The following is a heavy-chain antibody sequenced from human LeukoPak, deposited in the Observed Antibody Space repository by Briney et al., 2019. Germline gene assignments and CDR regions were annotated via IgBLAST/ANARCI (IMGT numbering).Heavy chain of an antibody. CDR2: ISGSGGST. J-gene: IGHJ2*01. V-gene: IGHV3-23*01. CDR1: GFTFSSYA. D-gene: IGHD2-2*01. CDR3: ARDSSRTWYFDL. Sequence: GGSLRLSCAASGFTFSSYAMSWVRQAPGKGLEWVSAISGSGGSTYYADSVKGRFTISRDNSKNTLYLQMNSLRAEDTAVYYCARDSSRTWYFDLWGRGTLVTVSS.